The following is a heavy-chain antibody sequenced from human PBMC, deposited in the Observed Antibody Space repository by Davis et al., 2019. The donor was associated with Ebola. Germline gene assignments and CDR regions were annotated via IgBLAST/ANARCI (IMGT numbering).Heavy chain of an antibody. Sequence: ASVKVSCKASGYTFSSYAMNWVRQAPGQGLEWMGWINTNTGNPTYAQGFTGRFVFSLDTSVSTAYLQISSLKAEDTAVYYCARDGAGGDYYYYYGMDVWGKGTTVTVSS. CDR1: GYTFSSYA. V-gene: IGHV7-4-1*02. J-gene: IGHJ6*04. D-gene: IGHD3-10*01. CDR2: INTNTGNP. CDR3: ARDGAGGDYYYYYGMDV.